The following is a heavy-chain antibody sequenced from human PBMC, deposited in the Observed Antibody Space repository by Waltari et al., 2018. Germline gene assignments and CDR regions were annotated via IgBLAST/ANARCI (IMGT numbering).Heavy chain of an antibody. J-gene: IGHJ1*01. V-gene: IGHV4-59*01. Sequence: QVQLQESGPGLVKPSETLSLTCTVSGGSISSYYWSWIRQPPGKGLEWIGYIYYSGSTNYNPSLKSRVTISVDTSKNQFSLKLSSVTAADTAVYYCAREGGIAAAGQPFQHWGQGTLVTVSS. CDR3: AREGGIAAAGQPFQH. D-gene: IGHD6-13*01. CDR1: GGSISSYY. CDR2: IYYSGST.